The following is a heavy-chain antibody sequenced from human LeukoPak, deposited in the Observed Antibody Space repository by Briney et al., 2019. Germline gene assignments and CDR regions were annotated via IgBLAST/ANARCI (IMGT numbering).Heavy chain of an antibody. J-gene: IGHJ4*02. CDR2: ISYDGTNE. CDR3: ARSRIAAVVPFYFDS. V-gene: IGHV3-30*01. CDR1: GFTFSSYA. Sequence: GGSLRLSCAASGFTFSSYALNWVRQAPGKGLEWVAVISYDGTNEFYANSVQGRFTISRDNSKNTLNLQMNSLRPEDTAIYYCARSRIAAVVPFYFDSWGQGALVTVSS. D-gene: IGHD6-13*01.